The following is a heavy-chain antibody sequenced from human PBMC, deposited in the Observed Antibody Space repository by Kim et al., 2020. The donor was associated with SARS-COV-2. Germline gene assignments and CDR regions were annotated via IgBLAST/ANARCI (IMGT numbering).Heavy chain of an antibody. CDR1: GGTISSRSHY. Sequence: SETLSLTCTVSGGTISSRSHYWGWIRQPPGKGLEWIGSLYNNDNTYYSPSLKSRVTTSVDTSKNQFSLKLRSMTAADTAVYYCARLYDSRSHFHSAAFDIRGQWKMVTVSS. J-gene: IGHJ3*02. CDR3: ARLYDSRSHFHSAAFDI. V-gene: IGHV4-39*07. CDR2: LYNNDNT. D-gene: IGHD3-16*01.